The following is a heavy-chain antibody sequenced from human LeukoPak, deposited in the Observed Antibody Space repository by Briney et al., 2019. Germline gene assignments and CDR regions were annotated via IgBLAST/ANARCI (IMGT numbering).Heavy chain of an antibody. CDR1: GFTFSTYS. D-gene: IGHD3-16*01. J-gene: IGHJ4*02. Sequence: GGSLRLSCAASGFTFSTYSINWVRQAPGKGLEWVSYISSSSSTIYYADSVKGRFTISRDNAKNSLYLQMNALRAEDRAVYCCARGGVGGGRFDSWGQGTLVTVSS. V-gene: IGHV3-48*01. CDR3: ARGGVGGGRFDS. CDR2: ISSSSSTI.